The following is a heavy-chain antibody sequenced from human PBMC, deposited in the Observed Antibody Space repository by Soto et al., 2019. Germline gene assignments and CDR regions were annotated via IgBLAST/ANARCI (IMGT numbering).Heavy chain of an antibody. CDR1: GGSFSGYQ. CDR2: INHSGNT. Sequence: SETLSLTCGVYGGSFSGYQWNWIRQSPGQGLEWIGEINHSGNTKYNPSLESRINLSVDTSKKQFSLKMFSVTAADTATYYCARGWRFDPWGQGTQVTVSS. V-gene: IGHV4-34*01. J-gene: IGHJ5*02. CDR3: ARGWRFDP. D-gene: IGHD1-1*01.